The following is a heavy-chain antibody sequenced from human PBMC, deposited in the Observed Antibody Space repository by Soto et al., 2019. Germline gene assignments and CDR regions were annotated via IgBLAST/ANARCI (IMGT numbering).Heavy chain of an antibody. D-gene: IGHD1-1*01. CDR2: ISAYNGNT. J-gene: IGHJ5*02. Sequence: QVQLVQSGAEVKKPGASVKVSCKASGYTFTSYGISWVRQAPGQGLEWMGWISAYNGNTNYAQKLQGRVTLTTDTSTRPAYMEQRGLRSDDTAVYYCARDKVQRERGLFDPWGQGTLVTVSS. V-gene: IGHV1-18*01. CDR1: GYTFTSYG. CDR3: ARDKVQRERGLFDP.